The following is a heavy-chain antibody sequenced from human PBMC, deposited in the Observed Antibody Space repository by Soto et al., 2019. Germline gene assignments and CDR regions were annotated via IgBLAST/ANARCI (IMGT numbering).Heavy chain of an antibody. CDR1: GGSLRSATYY. J-gene: IGHJ3*02. V-gene: IGHV4-31*11. CDR3: AREETGNDALDI. CDR2: FYHSGST. D-gene: IGHD1-1*01. Sequence: LSLTCAVSGGSLRSATYYWSWIRQHPGKGLEWIGYFYHSGSTYYKPSLRSRVTISLDTSKNQFSLNLRSVTDADTVIYYCAREETGNDALDIWGQGTLVTVSS.